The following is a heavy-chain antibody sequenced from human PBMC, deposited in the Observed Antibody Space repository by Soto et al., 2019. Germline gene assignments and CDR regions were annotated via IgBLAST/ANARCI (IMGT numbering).Heavy chain of an antibody. CDR2: IYYSGST. D-gene: IGHD3-22*01. J-gene: IGHJ4*02. Sequence: SETLSLTCTVSGSSISSGDYYWSWIRQPPGKGLEWIGYIYYSGSTYYNPSLKSRVTISVDTSKNQFSLKLSSVTAADTAVYYCARGFYYYDSSRYYYDYWGQGTLVPVSS. CDR1: GSSISSGDYY. V-gene: IGHV4-30-4*01. CDR3: ARGFYYYDSSRYYYDY.